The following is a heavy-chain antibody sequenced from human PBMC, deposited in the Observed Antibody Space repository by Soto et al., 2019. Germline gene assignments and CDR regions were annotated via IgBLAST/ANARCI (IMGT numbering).Heavy chain of an antibody. CDR3: ARVSRPDCRSTSCYAFDI. CDR2: IGTAGDT. Sequence: GGSLRLSCAASGFTFSSYDMHWVRQATGKGLEWVSAIGTAGDTYYPGSVKGRFTISRENAKNSLYLQMNSLRAGDTAVYYCARVSRPDCRSTSCYAFDIWGQGTMVTVSS. J-gene: IGHJ3*02. CDR1: GFTFSSYD. V-gene: IGHV3-13*01. D-gene: IGHD2-2*01.